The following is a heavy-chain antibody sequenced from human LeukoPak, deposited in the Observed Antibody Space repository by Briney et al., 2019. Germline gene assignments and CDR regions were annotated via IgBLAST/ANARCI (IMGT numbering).Heavy chain of an antibody. CDR3: ATTPLRESTYYDFWSGYYTAHFDY. Sequence: SETLSLTCTVSGGSISSYYWSWLRQPPGKGLEWIGYIYYSGSTNYNPSLKSRVTISVDTSKNQFSLKLSSVTAADTAVYYCATTPLRESTYYDFWSGYYTAHFDYWGQGTLVTVSS. V-gene: IGHV4-59*01. J-gene: IGHJ4*02. CDR2: IYYSGST. D-gene: IGHD3-3*01. CDR1: GGSISSYY.